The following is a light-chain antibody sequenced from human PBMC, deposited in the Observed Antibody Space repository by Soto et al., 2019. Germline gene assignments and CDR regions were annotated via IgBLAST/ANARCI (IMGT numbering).Light chain of an antibody. V-gene: IGLV1-40*01. CDR1: SSNIGAGYD. Sequence: QTVVTQPPSVSGALGQRVTISCTGSSSNIGAGYDVHWYQQLPGTAPKLLIYGDSARPSGVPDRFSGSKSGTSASLAITGLRAEDEADYYCQSYDNSLSGSRVFGGGTKLTVL. CDR3: QSYDNSLSGSRV. CDR2: GDS. J-gene: IGLJ2*01.